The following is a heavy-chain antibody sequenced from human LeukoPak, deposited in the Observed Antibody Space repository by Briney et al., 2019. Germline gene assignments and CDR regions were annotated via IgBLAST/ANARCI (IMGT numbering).Heavy chain of an antibody. D-gene: IGHD2-2*01. CDR1: GFTLSSHS. Sequence: GGSLRLSCAASGFTLSSHSMNWVRQAPGKGLEWVSSISSSSSYIYYADSVKGRFTISRDNAKKSMYLQMNSLRSDDTAVYYCARALPGAYCGTTTCFSDHWGQGTLVTVSS. CDR2: ISSSSSYI. J-gene: IGHJ4*02. CDR3: ARALPGAYCGTTTCFSDH. V-gene: IGHV3-21*04.